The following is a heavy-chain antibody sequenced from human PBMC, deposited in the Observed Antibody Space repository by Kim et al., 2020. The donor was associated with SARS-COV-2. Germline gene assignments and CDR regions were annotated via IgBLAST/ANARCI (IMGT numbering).Heavy chain of an antibody. V-gene: IGHV3-33*01. D-gene: IGHD6-19*01. Sequence: GGSLRLSCAASGFTFSSYGMHWVRQAPGKGLEWVAVIWYDGSNKYYVDSVKGRFTISRDNSKNTLYLQMNSLRAEDTAVYYCARDSSGLSIYNYYYGMDVWGQGTTVTVSS. CDR3: ARDSSGLSIYNYYYGMDV. CDR1: GFTFSSYG. J-gene: IGHJ6*02. CDR2: IWYDGSNK.